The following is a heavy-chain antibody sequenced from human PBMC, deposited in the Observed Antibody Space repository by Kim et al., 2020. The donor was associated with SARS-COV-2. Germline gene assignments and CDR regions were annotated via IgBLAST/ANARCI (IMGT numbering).Heavy chain of an antibody. CDR2: ISYDGSNK. CDR3: AKSFSGSYFGYDY. CDR1: GFTFNTYG. J-gene: IGHJ4*02. V-gene: IGHV3-30*18. Sequence: GGSLRLSCAASGFTFNTYGMHWVRQAPGKGLEWVAVISYDGSNKYYADSVKGRFTISRDNSKNTQYLQMNSLRIEDTALYYCAKSFSGSYFGYDYWGQGTPVTVSS. D-gene: IGHD1-26*01.